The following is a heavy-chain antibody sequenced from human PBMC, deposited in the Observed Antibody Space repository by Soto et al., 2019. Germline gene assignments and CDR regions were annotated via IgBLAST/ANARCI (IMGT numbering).Heavy chain of an antibody. V-gene: IGHV3-30*03. CDR1: GFTFSSYG. CDR3: XXXXXXSGWPPXXXISSYYYAMDV. CDR2: ISYDGSNK. D-gene: IGHD6-19*01. Sequence: QVQLVESGGGVVQPGRSLRLSCAASGFTFSSYGMHWVRQAPGKGLEWVAVISYDGSNKYYADSVKGRFTISRDNSKNXXXXXXXXXXXXXXAXXXXXXXXXXSGWPPXXXISSYYYAMDVWGQGTTVTVSS. J-gene: IGHJ6*02.